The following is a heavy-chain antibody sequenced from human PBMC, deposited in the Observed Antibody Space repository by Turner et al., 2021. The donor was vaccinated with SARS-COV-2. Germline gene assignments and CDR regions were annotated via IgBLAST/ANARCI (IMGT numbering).Heavy chain of an antibody. CDR3: AKNGYSYGYSGYYFDY. D-gene: IGHD5-18*01. J-gene: IGHJ4*02. CDR1: GFTFSSYG. Sequence: QVQVVESGGGVVQPGRCLRLYCAASGFTFSSYGMHWVRQAPGKGLEWVAVISYAGSNKYYADPVKGRFTISRDNSKNTLYLQMNSLRAEDTAVDYCAKNGYSYGYSGYYFDYWGQGTLVTVSS. CDR2: ISYAGSNK. V-gene: IGHV3-30*18.